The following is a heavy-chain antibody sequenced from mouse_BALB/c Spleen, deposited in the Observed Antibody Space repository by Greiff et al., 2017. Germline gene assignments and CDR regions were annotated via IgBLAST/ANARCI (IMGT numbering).Heavy chain of an antibody. Sequence: EVNVVESGGGLVKLGGSLKLSCAASGFTFSSYYMSWVRQTPEKRLELVAAINSNGGSTYYPDTVKGRFTISRDNAKNTLYLQMSSLKSEDTALYYCARQELGKGYAMDYWGQGTSVTVSS. CDR3: ARQELGKGYAMDY. V-gene: IGHV5-6-2*01. D-gene: IGHD4-1*01. J-gene: IGHJ4*01. CDR2: INSNGGST. CDR1: GFTFSSYY.